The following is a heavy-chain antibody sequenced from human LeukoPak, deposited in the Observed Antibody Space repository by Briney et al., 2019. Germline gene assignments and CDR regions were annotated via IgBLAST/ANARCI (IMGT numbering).Heavy chain of an antibody. CDR1: GGSISSGSYY. Sequence: PSETPSLTCTVSGGSISSGSYYWSWIRQPAGKGLEWIGRIYTSGSTNYNPSLKSRVTISVDTSKNQFSLKLSSVTAADTGVYYCARDLGARGTSFFDYWGQGTLVTVSS. J-gene: IGHJ4*02. V-gene: IGHV4-61*02. CDR2: IYTSGST. CDR3: ARDLGARGTSFFDY. D-gene: IGHD2-2*01.